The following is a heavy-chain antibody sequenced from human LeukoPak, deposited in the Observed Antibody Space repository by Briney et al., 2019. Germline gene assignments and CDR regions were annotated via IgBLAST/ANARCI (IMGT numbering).Heavy chain of an antibody. CDR1: GFTFSSYW. D-gene: IGHD3-10*01. J-gene: IGHJ3*02. CDR2: INGDGSGT. Sequence: GGSLRLSCAASGFTFSSYWMPWVRQAPGKGLVWVSRINGDGSGTSYADSVKGRFTISRDNAKNTLYLQMNSLRAEDTAVYYCASGDAHAFDIWGQGTMVTVSS. CDR3: ASGDAHAFDI. V-gene: IGHV3-74*01.